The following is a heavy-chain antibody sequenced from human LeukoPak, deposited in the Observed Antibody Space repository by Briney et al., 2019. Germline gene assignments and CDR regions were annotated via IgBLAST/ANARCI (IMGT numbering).Heavy chain of an antibody. CDR1: GFTFSSYN. CDR2: ISSSSSYI. J-gene: IGHJ4*02. D-gene: IGHD2-2*01. CDR3: ASSRSGY. Sequence: GGSLRLSCAASGFTFSSYNMNWVRQAPGKGLEWVSSISSSSSYISYADSVKGRFTISRDNAKNSLYLQMNSLRAEDTAVYYCASSRSGYWGQGTLVTVSS. V-gene: IGHV3-21*01.